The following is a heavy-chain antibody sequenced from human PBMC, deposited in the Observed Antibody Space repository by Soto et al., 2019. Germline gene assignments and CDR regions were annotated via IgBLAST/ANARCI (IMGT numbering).Heavy chain of an antibody. CDR3: ARHNYGSGSTYFDY. D-gene: IGHD3-10*01. CDR2: IYYSGST. V-gene: IGHV4-59*08. CDR1: GCSISSYY. Sequence: SETLSLTCPVSGCSISSYYWSWIRQPPGKGLEWIGYIYYSGSTNYNPSLKSRVTISLDTSKNQFSLKLSSVTAADTAVYYCARHNYGSGSTYFDYWGQGTLVTVS. J-gene: IGHJ4*02.